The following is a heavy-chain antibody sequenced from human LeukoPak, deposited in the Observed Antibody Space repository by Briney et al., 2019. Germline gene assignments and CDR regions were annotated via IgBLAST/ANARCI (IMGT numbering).Heavy chain of an antibody. J-gene: IGHJ4*02. Sequence: GGSLRLSCAASGFMFSDYYVSWIRQAPGKGLEFVSYITRSSSYKTYADSVKGRFTISRDNAKNSLFLQMNSLRDEDTAVYYCARDAGLWFGELDYWGQGNLVTVSS. V-gene: IGHV3-11*06. CDR2: ITRSSSYK. CDR3: ARDAGLWFGELDY. CDR1: GFMFSDYY. D-gene: IGHD3-10*01.